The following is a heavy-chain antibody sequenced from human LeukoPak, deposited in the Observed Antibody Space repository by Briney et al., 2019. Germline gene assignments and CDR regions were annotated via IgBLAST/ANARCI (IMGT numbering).Heavy chain of an antibody. D-gene: IGHD6-19*01. J-gene: IGHJ5*02. Sequence: ASVKVSCKAPGYTFTSYYMHWVRQAPGQGLEWMGIINPSGGSTSYAQKFQGRVTMTRDTSTSTVYMELSSLRSEDTAVYYCARGGGAVAGTRSLDPWGQGTLVTVSS. V-gene: IGHV1-46*01. CDR2: INPSGGST. CDR1: GYTFTSYY. CDR3: ARGGGAVAGTRSLDP.